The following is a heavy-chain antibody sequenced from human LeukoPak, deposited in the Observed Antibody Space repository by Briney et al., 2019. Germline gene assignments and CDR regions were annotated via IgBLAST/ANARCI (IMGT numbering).Heavy chain of an antibody. CDR3: ARDLGVRHCSSTSCYDY. Sequence: SVKVSCKASGGTFSSYAISWVRQAPGQGLEWMGGIIPIFGTANYAQKFQGRVTITADESTSTAYMELSSLRSEDTAVYYCARDLGVRHCSSTSCYDYWGQGTLVTVSS. CDR1: GGTFSSYA. V-gene: IGHV1-69*13. CDR2: IIPIFGTA. J-gene: IGHJ4*02. D-gene: IGHD2-2*01.